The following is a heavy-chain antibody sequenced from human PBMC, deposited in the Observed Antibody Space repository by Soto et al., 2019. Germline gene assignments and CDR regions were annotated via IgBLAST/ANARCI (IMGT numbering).Heavy chain of an antibody. CDR2: ISGSGGST. CDR1: GFTFGSFG. J-gene: IGHJ6*02. V-gene: IGHV3-23*01. CDR3: AKRLSQSALYYCYGMDV. Sequence: GGSLRVSCAASGFTFGSFGMRWVRQAPGKGLEWVSAISGSGGSTYYADSVKGRFTISRDNSKNTLYLQMNSLRAEDTAVYYWAKRLSQSALYYCYGMDVWGQGTTVTRSS. D-gene: IGHD6-19*01.